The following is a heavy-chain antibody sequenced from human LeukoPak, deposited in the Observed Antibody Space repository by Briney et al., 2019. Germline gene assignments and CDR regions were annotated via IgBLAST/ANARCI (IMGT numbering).Heavy chain of an antibody. D-gene: IGHD3-16*01. CDR1: GFTFSLYS. V-gene: IGHV3-48*01. Sequence: PGGSLRLSCAASGFTFSLYSMNWVRQAPGKGLEWVSYITSGSSTIYYAESVRGRFTISRDNAKNSLFLQINSLRAEDTALYYCARDGGGDYWGQGTLVTVSS. CDR2: ITSGSSTI. CDR3: ARDGGGDY. J-gene: IGHJ4*02.